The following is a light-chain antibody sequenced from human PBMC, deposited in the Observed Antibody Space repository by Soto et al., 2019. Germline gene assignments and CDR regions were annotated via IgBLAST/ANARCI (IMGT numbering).Light chain of an antibody. Sequence: EIVLTQSPGTLSLSPGERATLSCRASQSMSSSYLAWYQQKPGQAPRLLIYGASSRATGIPDRFSGSGSGTDFTLTISRLEPEDFAVYYCQQYGSSPRTFCQGTKVEIK. V-gene: IGKV3-20*01. CDR2: GAS. CDR3: QQYGSSPRT. J-gene: IGKJ1*01. CDR1: QSMSSSY.